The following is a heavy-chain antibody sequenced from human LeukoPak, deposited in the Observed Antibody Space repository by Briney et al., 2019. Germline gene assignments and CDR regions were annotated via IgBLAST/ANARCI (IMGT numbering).Heavy chain of an antibody. CDR3: ARSYDTNFDY. CDR1: GGSVSNYY. Sequence: PSETLSLTCSVSGGSVSNYYWSWIRQPPGKGLEWIGYIYFSGSTSYNPSLKSRVTISVDRSKNQFSLKLSSVAAADTAVYYCARSYDTNFDYWGQGTLVTVSS. CDR2: IYFSGST. J-gene: IGHJ4*02. V-gene: IGHV4-59*02. D-gene: IGHD3-3*01.